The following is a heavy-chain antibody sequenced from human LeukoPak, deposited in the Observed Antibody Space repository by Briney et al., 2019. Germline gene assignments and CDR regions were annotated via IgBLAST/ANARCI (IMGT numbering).Heavy chain of an antibody. J-gene: IGHJ4*02. D-gene: IGHD3-10*01. CDR1: GYTFTNHD. CDR3: ARDSATIWFGESWKHFDY. Sequence: GASVTVSCKASGYTFTNHDMHWVRQAPGQRLEWMGWISAYNGNTNYAQKLQGRVTITTDTSTSTAYMEMRSLRSDDTAVYYCARDSATIWFGESWKHFDYWGQGTLVTVS. CDR2: ISAYNGNT. V-gene: IGHV1-18*01.